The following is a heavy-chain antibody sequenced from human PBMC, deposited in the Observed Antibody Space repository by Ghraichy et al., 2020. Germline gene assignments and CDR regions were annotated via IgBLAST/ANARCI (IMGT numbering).Heavy chain of an antibody. Sequence: GGSLRLSCAASGFTFSSYRMNWVRQAPGKGLEWVSFISRSSSYIYYADSVKGRFTISRDNAKNSLYLQMNSLRVEDTAVYYCARDPGYCSGGRCYGDAFDIWGQGTMVTVSS. CDR2: ISRSSSYI. V-gene: IGHV3-21*01. D-gene: IGHD2-15*01. CDR1: GFTFSSYR. J-gene: IGHJ3*02. CDR3: ARDPGYCSGGRCYGDAFDI.